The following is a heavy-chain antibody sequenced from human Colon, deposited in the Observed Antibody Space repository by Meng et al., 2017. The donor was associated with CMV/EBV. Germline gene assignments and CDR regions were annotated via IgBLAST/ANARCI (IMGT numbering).Heavy chain of an antibody. CDR2: ITSSGNNL. Sequence: GESLKISCTASGFDFNNHWMNWVRQVPGKGLEWISYITSSGNNLYYVDSVKGRFTISKDNVKKLLYLQMNSLRAEDTAVYYCASGGGSGSYFAYGMDVWGQGTTVTVSS. V-gene: IGHV3-48*04. J-gene: IGHJ6*02. CDR1: GFDFNNHW. D-gene: IGHD3-10*01. CDR3: ASGGGSGSYFAYGMDV.